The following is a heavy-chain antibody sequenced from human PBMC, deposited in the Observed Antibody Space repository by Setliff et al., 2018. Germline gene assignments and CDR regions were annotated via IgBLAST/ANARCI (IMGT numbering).Heavy chain of an antibody. CDR3: ARASRFGTIKYRGDYYMDV. CDR2: INTNAGNP. Sequence: ASVKVSCKASGYTFTTYAISWMRQAPGQGLEWMGWINTNAGNPSYAQGFTGRFVFSLDTSVSTAYLQISSLKAEDTALYYCARASRFGTIKYRGDYYMDVWGKGTTVTVSS. D-gene: IGHD3-10*01. J-gene: IGHJ6*03. V-gene: IGHV7-4-1*02. CDR1: GYTFTTYA.